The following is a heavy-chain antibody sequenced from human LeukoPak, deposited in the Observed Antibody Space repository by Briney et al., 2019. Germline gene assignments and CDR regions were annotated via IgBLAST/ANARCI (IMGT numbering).Heavy chain of an antibody. CDR2: INTDGSST. CDR3: ARGVTADY. Sequence: GGSLRLSCAASGFTFSRSWMYWVRQAPGKGLVWVSRINTDGSSTNYADSVKGRFTISRDNAKNSLYLQMNSLRAEDTAVYYCARGVTADYWGQGTLVTVSS. CDR1: GFTFSRSW. J-gene: IGHJ4*02. V-gene: IGHV3-74*01. D-gene: IGHD3-16*02.